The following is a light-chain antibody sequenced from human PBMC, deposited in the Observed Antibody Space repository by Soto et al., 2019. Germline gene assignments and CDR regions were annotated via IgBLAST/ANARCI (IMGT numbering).Light chain of an antibody. V-gene: IGKV1-5*01. J-gene: IGKJ1*01. CDR2: DAS. Sequence: DIHMTQSLSTLSASVGDRVTITCRASQSISSWLAWYQQKPGKAPKLLIYDASSLESGVPARFSGSGSGTEFTLTISSLQPDDFATYYCQQYNSYSRTFGQGTKVDI. CDR1: QSISSW. CDR3: QQYNSYSRT.